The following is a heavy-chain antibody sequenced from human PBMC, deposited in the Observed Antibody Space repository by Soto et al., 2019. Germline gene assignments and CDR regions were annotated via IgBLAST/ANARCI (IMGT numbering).Heavy chain of an antibody. V-gene: IGHV3-11*01. D-gene: IGHD2-2*01. Sequence: QVQLVESGGGLVKPGGSLRLSCAASGFTFSDYYMSWIRQAPGKGLEWVSYITSSGSTIYYADSVKGRFTISRDNAKNSLYLQMNSLRAEDTAVYYCARDRRPHCSSTSCTGGYFDYWGQGTLVIVSS. J-gene: IGHJ4*02. CDR1: GFTFSDYY. CDR3: ARDRRPHCSSTSCTGGYFDY. CDR2: ITSSGSTI.